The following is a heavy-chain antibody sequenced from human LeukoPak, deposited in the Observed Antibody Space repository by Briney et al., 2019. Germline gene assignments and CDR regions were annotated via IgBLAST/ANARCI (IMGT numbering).Heavy chain of an antibody. J-gene: IGHJ4*02. Sequence: PGRSLRLSCAASGFTFDDYAMHWVRQAPGKGLMWVSRIEGDGNRITYADSVKGRFTISRDNAKNTLYLQMNSLRAEDTAVYYCTRDWRNLGYDYWGQGTLVTVSS. CDR1: GFTFDDYA. V-gene: IGHV3-74*01. CDR3: TRDWRNLGYDY. D-gene: IGHD5-12*01. CDR2: IEGDGNRI.